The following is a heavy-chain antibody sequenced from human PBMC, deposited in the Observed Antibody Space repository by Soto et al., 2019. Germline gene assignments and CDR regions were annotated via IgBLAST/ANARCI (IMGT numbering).Heavy chain of an antibody. V-gene: IGHV3-23*01. CDR1: GFTFTRYA. CDR3: AKSSMWGSRWYFPLDY. D-gene: IGHD6-13*01. J-gene: IGHJ4*02. CDR2: ISSGSGGST. Sequence: GGSLRLSCAASGFTFTRYAMTWVRHAPGKELEWVSSISSGSGGSTYYADSVKGRFTISRDTSRTTLYLQMNSLRAEDTAVYYCAKSSMWGSRWYFPLDYRGPGTLVTV.